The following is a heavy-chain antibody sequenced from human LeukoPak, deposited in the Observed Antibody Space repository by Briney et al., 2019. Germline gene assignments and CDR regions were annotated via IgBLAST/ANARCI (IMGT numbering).Heavy chain of an antibody. Sequence: ASVKVSFTASGYTFTGYYMHWVRQAPGQGLEWMGWINPNSGGTNYAQKFQGRVTMTRDTSISTAYMELSRLRSDDTAVYYCARDIASSGSYWRGFGYGGQGILVTVSS. D-gene: IGHD1-26*01. CDR2: INPNSGGT. J-gene: IGHJ4*02. V-gene: IGHV1-2*02. CDR3: ARDIASSGSYWRGFGY. CDR1: GYTFTGYY.